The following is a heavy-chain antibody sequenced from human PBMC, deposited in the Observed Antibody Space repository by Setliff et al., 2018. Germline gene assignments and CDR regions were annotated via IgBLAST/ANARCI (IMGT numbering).Heavy chain of an antibody. CDR2: IYYSATT. CDR1: GGSFSGYF. Sequence: SETLSLTCAVYGGSFSGYFWSWIRQPPGKGLEWIGTIYYSATTYCNPSLKSRVTISVDTSKNQFSLKLSSVTAADTAVYYCARRIVGAVDGFDIWGQGTMVTVSS. J-gene: IGHJ3*02. CDR3: ARRIVGAVDGFDI. V-gene: IGHV4-34*01. D-gene: IGHD1-26*01.